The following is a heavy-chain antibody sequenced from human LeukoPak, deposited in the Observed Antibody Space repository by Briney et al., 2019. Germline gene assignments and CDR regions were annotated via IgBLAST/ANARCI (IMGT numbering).Heavy chain of an antibody. CDR2: ISGSGASI. CDR3: TRGYSGNYDY. Sequence: PGGSLRLSCAASGFTFSTYWMSWVRQAPGKGLEWVAYISGSGASIYYADSLKGRFTISRDNAKNSLYLQMNSLRGEDTAVFYCTRGYSGNYDYWGQGTLVTVSS. J-gene: IGHJ4*02. D-gene: IGHD1-26*01. V-gene: IGHV3-48*01. CDR1: GFTFSTYW.